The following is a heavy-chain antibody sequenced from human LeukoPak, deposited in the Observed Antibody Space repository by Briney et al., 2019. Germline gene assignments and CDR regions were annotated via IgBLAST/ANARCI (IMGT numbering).Heavy chain of an antibody. CDR3: ARDGAAAGLYFDL. Sequence: GGSLRLSCAVSGFTFSSYWMNWVRQAPGKGLEWVASIRLDGGEKYYVDSVKDRFTISRDNTKNSLYLQMSSLRAEDTAVYFCARDGAAAGLYFDLWGQGTLVTVSS. J-gene: IGHJ4*01. CDR1: GFTFSSYW. D-gene: IGHD6-13*01. V-gene: IGHV3-7*01. CDR2: IRLDGGEK.